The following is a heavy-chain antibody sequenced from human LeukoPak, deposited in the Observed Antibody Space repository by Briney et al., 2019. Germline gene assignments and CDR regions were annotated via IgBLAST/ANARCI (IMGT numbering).Heavy chain of an antibody. D-gene: IGHD3-10*01. V-gene: IGHV1-18*01. CDR1: GYTFTSYG. Sequence: ASVTVSCKGSGYTFTSYGVTWVRQAPGQGLEWMGWITANNGDTTYAQKLQGRVSMTTDTSTRTAYMELRSLRSDDTAVYYCARGSGWRPLDVWGQGTTVTVSS. J-gene: IGHJ6*02. CDR3: ARGSGWRPLDV. CDR2: ITANNGDT.